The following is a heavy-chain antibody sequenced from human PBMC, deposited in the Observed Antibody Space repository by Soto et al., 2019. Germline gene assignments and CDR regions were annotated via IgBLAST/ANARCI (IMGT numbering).Heavy chain of an antibody. Sequence: EVQLVESGGGLVQPGGSLRLSCAVSGLTFSNYWMTWVRQAPGKGLEWVANIKQDGSEKYYVDSVKGRFTISRDNAKNSLYLQMNSLRAEDTAVYYCASGTGWIFDSWGQGTLVTVSS. V-gene: IGHV3-7*01. CDR3: ASGTGWIFDS. CDR2: IKQDGSEK. J-gene: IGHJ4*02. D-gene: IGHD6-19*01. CDR1: GLTFSNYW.